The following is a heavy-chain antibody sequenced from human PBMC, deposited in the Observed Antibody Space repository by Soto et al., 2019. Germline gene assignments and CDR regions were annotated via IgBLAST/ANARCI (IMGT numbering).Heavy chain of an antibody. V-gene: IGHV4-31*03. Sequence: QVQLQETGPGLVKPSQTLSLTCTVSGYSISSGGYYWSWIRQFPGRGLEWIGYIFYDGRTGYNPSLKSRISISVDSSKTQSSRRLSSGTAAATAVYFCAGEERRGYYVAASWGREPWSPSPQ. CDR1: GYSISSGGYY. CDR3: AGEERRGYYVAAS. D-gene: IGHD2-15*01. J-gene: IGHJ5*02. CDR2: IFYDGRT.